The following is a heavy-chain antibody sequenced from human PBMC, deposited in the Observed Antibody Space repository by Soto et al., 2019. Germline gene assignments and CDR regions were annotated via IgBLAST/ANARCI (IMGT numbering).Heavy chain of an antibody. J-gene: IGHJ6*03. CDR3: ASNGGGSYYYGSGSYYYMDV. Sequence: GASVKVSCKASGYTFTSYDINWVRQATGQGLEWMGWVNPNSGNTGYAQKFQGRVTMTRNTSISTAYMELSSLRSEDTAVYYCASNGGGSYYYGSGSYYYMDVWGKGTTVTVSS. CDR2: VNPNSGNT. D-gene: IGHD3-10*01. V-gene: IGHV1-8*01. CDR1: GYTFTSYD.